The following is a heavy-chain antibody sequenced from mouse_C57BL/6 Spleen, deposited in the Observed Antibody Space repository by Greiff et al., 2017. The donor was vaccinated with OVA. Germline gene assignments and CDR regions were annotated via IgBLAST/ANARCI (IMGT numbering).Heavy chain of an antibody. J-gene: IGHJ4*01. D-gene: IGHD1-1*01. CDR1: GYTLTSYW. Sequence: QVQLQQPGAELVKPGASVKMSCKASGYTLTSYWITWVKQRPGQGLEWIGDIYPGSGSTNYNEKFKSKATLTVDTSSSTAYMQLSSLTSEDSAVYYCARRPYYYGSSYGDYYAMDYWGQGTSVTVSS. V-gene: IGHV1-55*01. CDR2: IYPGSGST. CDR3: ARRPYYYGSSYGDYYAMDY.